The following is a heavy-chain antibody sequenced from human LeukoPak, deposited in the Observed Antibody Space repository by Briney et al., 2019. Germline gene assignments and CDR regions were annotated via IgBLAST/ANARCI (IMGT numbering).Heavy chain of an antibody. CDR1: GFTFSNYN. CDR2: ISSSGRTT. J-gene: IGHJ4*02. D-gene: IGHD1-26*01. Sequence: GGSLRLSCAASGFTFSNYNMNWVRQAPGKGLEWISYISSSGRTTNYADSVKGRFTISRDNAKNSLYLQMNSLKDGDTAVYHCATSGTYRFDYWGQGTLVTVSS. V-gene: IGHV3-48*02. CDR3: ATSGTYRFDY.